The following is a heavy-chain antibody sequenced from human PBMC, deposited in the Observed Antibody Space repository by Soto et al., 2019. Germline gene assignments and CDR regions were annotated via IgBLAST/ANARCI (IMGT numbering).Heavy chain of an antibody. V-gene: IGHV5-51*01. J-gene: IGHJ3*02. CDR2: IYPGDSDT. CDR3: SRHGSLGDVFYI. CDR1: GYTFTNHW. Sequence: LWESLKISCQRSGYTFTNHWIGWVRQMPGKGLEWMGIIYPGDSDTRYSPSFQGQVTPLADKSISTAYLQWSSLKASDTAMYYCSRHGSLGDVFYIWAQATIVPVS.